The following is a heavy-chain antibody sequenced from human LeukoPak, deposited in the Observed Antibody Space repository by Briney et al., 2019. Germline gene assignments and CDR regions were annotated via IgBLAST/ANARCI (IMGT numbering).Heavy chain of an antibody. CDR2: ISRTSSTI. J-gene: IGHJ6*02. CDR1: GFTFSSYS. D-gene: IGHD1-7*01. CDR3: ARDLELGAALNYFGMDV. V-gene: IGHV3-48*04. Sequence: GGSLRLSCAASGFTFSSYSMNWVRQAPGKGLEWVSYISRTSSTIYYADSVKGRFTISRDNAKNSLFLQMNSLRAEDTAVCYCARDLELGAALNYFGMDVWGQGTTVTVSS.